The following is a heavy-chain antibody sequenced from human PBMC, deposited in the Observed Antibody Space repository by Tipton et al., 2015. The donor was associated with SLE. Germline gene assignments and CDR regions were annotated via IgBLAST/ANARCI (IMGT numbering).Heavy chain of an antibody. Sequence: SLRLSCAASGFTFDDYAMHWVRQAPGKGLEWVSGISWNSGSIGYADSVKGRFTISRDSAKNSLYLQMNSLRAEDTALYYCAKDQRITMIVGAFDIWGQGTMVTVSS. CDR1: GFTFDDYA. J-gene: IGHJ3*02. V-gene: IGHV3-9*01. CDR3: AKDQRITMIVGAFDI. CDR2: ISWNSGSI. D-gene: IGHD3-22*01.